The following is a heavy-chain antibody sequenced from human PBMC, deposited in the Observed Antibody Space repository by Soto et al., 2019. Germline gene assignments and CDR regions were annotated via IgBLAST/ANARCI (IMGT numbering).Heavy chain of an antibody. CDR1: GGSISSSSYY. CDR2: IYYSGST. D-gene: IGHD1-26*01. CDR3: ARHTLGAPTNNWFDP. J-gene: IGHJ5*02. V-gene: IGHV4-39*01. Sequence: SETLSLTCTVSGGSISSSSYYWGWIRQPPGKGLEWIGSIYYSGSTYYNPSLKSRVTISVDTSKNQFSLKLSSVTAADTAVYYCARHTLGAPTNNWFDPWGQGTLVTVSS.